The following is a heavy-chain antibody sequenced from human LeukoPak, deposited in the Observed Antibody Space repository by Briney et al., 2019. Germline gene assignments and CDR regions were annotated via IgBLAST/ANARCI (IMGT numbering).Heavy chain of an antibody. J-gene: IGHJ6*02. Sequence: PGGSLRLSCAASGFTFSSYGMHWVRQAPGKGLEWVAVIWYDGSNKYYADSVKGRFTISRDNSKNTLYLQMNSLRAEDTAVYYCATRPGRRGHPDYYYYYGLDVWGQGTAVTVSS. CDR3: ATRPGRRGHPDYYYYYGLDV. V-gene: IGHV3-33*01. CDR1: GFTFSSYG. D-gene: IGHD1/OR15-1a*01. CDR2: IWYDGSNK.